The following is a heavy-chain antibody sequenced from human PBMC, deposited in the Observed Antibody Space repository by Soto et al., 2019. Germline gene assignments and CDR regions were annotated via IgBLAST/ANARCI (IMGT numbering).Heavy chain of an antibody. CDR1: GFTFTTYC. D-gene: IGHD1-26*01. CDR3: ARKYSGSPQDY. V-gene: IGHV1-18*01. CDR2: ISGYNGDT. J-gene: IGHJ4*02. Sequence: TSVEVCCKASGFTFTTYCLRWVQQAPGQGLEWMGWISGYNGDTHYAQNFQGRVTMTTDTSTSTAYMELRSLRSDDTAVYYCARKYSGSPQDYWGQGTLVTVSS.